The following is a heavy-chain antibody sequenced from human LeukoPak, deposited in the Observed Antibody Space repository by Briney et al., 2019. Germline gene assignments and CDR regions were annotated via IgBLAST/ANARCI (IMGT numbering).Heavy chain of an antibody. D-gene: IGHD4-17*01. CDR3: ASGNGNYGEVAY. V-gene: IGHV3-15*01. CDR2: IKRKTDGGTT. CDR1: GFTFSNAW. J-gene: IGHJ4*02. Sequence: TGGSLRLSCVASGFTFSNAWMSWVRQSPGKGLEWVGHIKRKTDGGTTDCAAPVKGRFTISRDDSKNTLYLQMNSLRAEDTAVYYCASGNGNYGEVAYWGQGTLVAVSS.